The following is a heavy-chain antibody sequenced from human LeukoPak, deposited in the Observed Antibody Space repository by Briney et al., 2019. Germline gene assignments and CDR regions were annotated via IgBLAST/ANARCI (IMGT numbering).Heavy chain of an antibody. V-gene: IGHV4-59*08. CDR3: ARRITRTGLFDY. J-gene: IGHJ4*02. Sequence: SETLSLTCTVSGGSISSYYWSWIRQPPGKGLEWIVYIYYSGSTNYNPSLKSRVTISVDTSKNQFSLKLSSVTAADTAVHYCARRITRTGLFDYWGQGTLVTVSS. CDR2: IYYSGST. CDR1: GGSISSYY. D-gene: IGHD1-20*01.